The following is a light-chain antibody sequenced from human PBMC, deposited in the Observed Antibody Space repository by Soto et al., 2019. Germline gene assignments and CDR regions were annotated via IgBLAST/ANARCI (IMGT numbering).Light chain of an antibody. V-gene: IGKV1-39*01. J-gene: IGKJ3*01. Sequence: EIQMTQSPASLAASLGDRITISCRASQTISNYLNWYHQKPGKAPKLLIYASSTLQSGVPSTFSGSGSGTEFTLAISNRQPEDFETYCCQQIYNIPFTFGPGTKVDVK. CDR2: ASS. CDR1: QTISNY. CDR3: QQIYNIPFT.